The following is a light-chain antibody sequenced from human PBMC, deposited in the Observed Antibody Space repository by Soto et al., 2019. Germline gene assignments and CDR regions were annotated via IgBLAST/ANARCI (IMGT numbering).Light chain of an antibody. V-gene: IGKV3-15*01. J-gene: IGKJ1*01. Sequence: EIVMTQSPATLSVSPGERATLPCRASQSVSSNLAWYQQKPGQAPRLLIYGASTRATGIPARFSGSGSGTECSLTISSLQSEDSAVYSCQQYNNWPWTFGQGTTLEIK. CDR1: QSVSSN. CDR3: QQYNNWPWT. CDR2: GAS.